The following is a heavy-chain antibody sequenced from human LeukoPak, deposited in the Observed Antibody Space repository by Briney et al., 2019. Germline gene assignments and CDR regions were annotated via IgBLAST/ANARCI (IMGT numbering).Heavy chain of an antibody. CDR3: ARRAGAYSHPYDY. CDR1: GFTFNGYG. Sequence: GGSLRLSCAASGFTFNGYGMSWVRQAPGKGLEWVSGISSSGGNTYYADSVKGRFTVSRDNSKNTLYLQMNSLRAEDTAVYYCARRAGAYSHPYDYWGQGTLVTVSS. D-gene: IGHD4/OR15-4a*01. V-gene: IGHV3-23*01. J-gene: IGHJ4*02. CDR2: ISSSGGNT.